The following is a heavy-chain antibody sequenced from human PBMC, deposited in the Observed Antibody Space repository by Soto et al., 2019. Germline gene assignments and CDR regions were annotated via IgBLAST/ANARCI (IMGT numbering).Heavy chain of an antibody. CDR2: IIPIFGTA. D-gene: IGHD6-13*01. Sequence: GASVKVSCKASGGTFSSYAISWVRQAPGQGLEWMGGIIPIFGTANYAQKFQGRVTITADESTSTAYMELSSLRSEDTAVYYCARVAGIAAANYYYGMDVWGQGTTVTVSS. J-gene: IGHJ6*02. V-gene: IGHV1-69*13. CDR1: GGTFSSYA. CDR3: ARVAGIAAANYYYGMDV.